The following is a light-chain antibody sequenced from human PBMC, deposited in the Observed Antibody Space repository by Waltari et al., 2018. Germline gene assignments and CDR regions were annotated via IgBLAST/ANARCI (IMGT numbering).Light chain of an antibody. CDR2: RAS. CDR3: QQYDTSPIT. Sequence: EIVLTQSPGTLSLSPGERATVSCRASQSVTSSYLAWYQQKPDQAPRLLIYRASSRATGIPDRFSGGGSGTDFTLTISGLEPEDFAVYYCQQYDTSPITFGQGTRLEIK. V-gene: IGKV3-20*01. CDR1: QSVTSSY. J-gene: IGKJ5*01.